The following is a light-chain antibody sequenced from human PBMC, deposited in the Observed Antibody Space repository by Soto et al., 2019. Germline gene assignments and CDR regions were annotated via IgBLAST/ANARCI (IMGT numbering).Light chain of an antibody. J-gene: IGLJ1*01. V-gene: IGLV2-14*01. CDR3: SSYTSKRTPPYV. CDR2: EVS. CDR1: TSDVVSYNY. Sequence: QSALTQPASVSGSPGQSITISCTGTTSDVVSYNYVSWYQQQPGKAPKLMIYEVSNRPSGVSYRFSGSKSGNTASLSISGLQAEDEADYYCSSYTSKRTPPYVFVTGTKVTVL.